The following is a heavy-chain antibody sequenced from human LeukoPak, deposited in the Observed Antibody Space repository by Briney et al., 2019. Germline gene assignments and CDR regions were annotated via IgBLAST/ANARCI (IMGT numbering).Heavy chain of an antibody. V-gene: IGHV4-30-4*08. CDR3: ARVTTVTTSFHFDY. CDR2: IYYSGST. CDR1: GGSISSSSYY. D-gene: IGHD4-17*01. Sequence: SETLSLTRTVSGGSISSSSYYWGWIRQPPGKGLEWIGYIYYSGSTYYHPSLKSRVTISLDTSKNQFSLKLSSVTAADTAVYYCARVTTVTTSFHFDYWGQGTLVTVSS. J-gene: IGHJ4*02.